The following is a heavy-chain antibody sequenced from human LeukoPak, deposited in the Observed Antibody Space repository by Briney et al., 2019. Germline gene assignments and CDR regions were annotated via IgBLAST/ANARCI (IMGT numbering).Heavy chain of an antibody. D-gene: IGHD3-10*01. J-gene: IGHJ5*02. CDR1: GYTFTSYW. Sequence: GESLKISCEGSGYTFTSYWIAWVRQMPGKGLEWMGIIYPGDSDTRYSPSFQGQVTISADKSINTAYLQWRTLKASDTAMYYCARLNLWFGEGAWFDPWGQGSVVTVSS. V-gene: IGHV5-51*01. CDR3: ARLNLWFGEGAWFDP. CDR2: IYPGDSDT.